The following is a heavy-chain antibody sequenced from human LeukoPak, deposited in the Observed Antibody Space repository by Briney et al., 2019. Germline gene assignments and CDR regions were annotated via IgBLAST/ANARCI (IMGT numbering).Heavy chain of an antibody. D-gene: IGHD4-17*01. Sequence: PGGSLRLSCAASGFTFSSNAMTWVRQAPGKGLEWASAISGSGATTYYADSVKGRFTISRDNSKNTLYLQMNSLRAEDTAVYYCARGVNGDSRFDPWGQGTLVTVSS. J-gene: IGHJ5*02. V-gene: IGHV3-23*01. CDR3: ARGVNGDSRFDP. CDR1: GFTFSSNA. CDR2: ISGSGATT.